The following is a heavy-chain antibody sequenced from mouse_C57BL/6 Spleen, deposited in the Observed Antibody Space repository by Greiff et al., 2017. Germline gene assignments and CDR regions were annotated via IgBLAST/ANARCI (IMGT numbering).Heavy chain of an antibody. CDR2: IYPGSGST. V-gene: IGHV1-55*01. Sequence: QVQLQQPGAELVKPGASVKMSCKASGYTFTRYWITWVKQRPGQGLEWIGDIYPGSGSTNYNEQFKSKATLTVDTSSSTAYMQLSSLTSEDSAVYYCARGGRDYPYYFDYWGQGTTLTVSS. CDR3: ARGGRDYPYYFDY. J-gene: IGHJ2*01. D-gene: IGHD2-4*01. CDR1: GYTFTRYW.